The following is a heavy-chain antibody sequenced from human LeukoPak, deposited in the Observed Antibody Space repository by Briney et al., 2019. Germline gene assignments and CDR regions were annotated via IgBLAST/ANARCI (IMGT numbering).Heavy chain of an antibody. Sequence: GGSLRLSCAASGFTFSSYGMSWVRQAPGKGLEWVSAISGSGGSTYYADSVKGRFTISRDNSKNTLYLQMNSLRAEDTAVYYCAKDGLITMVRGVITFRAHYFDYWGQGTLVTVSS. CDR3: AKDGLITMVRGVITFRAHYFDY. CDR1: GFTFSSYG. CDR2: ISGSGGST. V-gene: IGHV3-23*01. D-gene: IGHD3-10*01. J-gene: IGHJ4*02.